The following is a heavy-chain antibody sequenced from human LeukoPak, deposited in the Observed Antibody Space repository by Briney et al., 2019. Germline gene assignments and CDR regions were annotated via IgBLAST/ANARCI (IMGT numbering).Heavy chain of an antibody. Sequence: SETLSLTXTVSGGSISSYYWSWIRQPPGKGLEWIGYIYYSGSTNCNPSLKSRVTISVDTSKNQFSLKLSSVTAADTAVYYCARRTYYYDSSGYYIFDYWGQGTLVTVSS. CDR2: IYYSGST. V-gene: IGHV4-59*01. CDR3: ARRTYYYDSSGYYIFDY. J-gene: IGHJ4*02. CDR1: GGSISSYY. D-gene: IGHD3-22*01.